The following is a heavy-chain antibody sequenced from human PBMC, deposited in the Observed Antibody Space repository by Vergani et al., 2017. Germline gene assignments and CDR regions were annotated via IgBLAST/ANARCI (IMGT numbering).Heavy chain of an antibody. J-gene: IGHJ6*03. Sequence: QVQLVQSGAEVKKPGASVKVSCKASGYTFTSYYMHWVRQAPGQGLEWMGGIIPIFGTANYAQKFQGRVTITADESTSTAYMELSSLRSEDTAVYYCAREPRRGWNPHQTYYYYYMDVWGKGTTVTVSS. V-gene: IGHV1-69*01. CDR3: AREPRRGWNPHQTYYYYYMDV. D-gene: IGHD1-1*01. CDR1: GYTFTSYY. CDR2: IIPIFGTA.